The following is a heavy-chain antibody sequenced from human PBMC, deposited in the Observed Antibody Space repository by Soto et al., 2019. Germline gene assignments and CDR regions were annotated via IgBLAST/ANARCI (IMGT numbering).Heavy chain of an antibody. Sequence: QVQVEQSGAEVKKPGSSVKVSCKASGGTFRTAAVSWVRQAPGQGLEWMGGIMPVFRTPDYAQKFHGRVTSTADESTSTAYMELSGLRSDDTAVYYCARDNDRPQLGGNYYYILDVWGQGTTITVSS. CDR2: IMPVFRTP. D-gene: IGHD2-8*01. V-gene: IGHV1-69*12. J-gene: IGHJ6*02. CDR1: GGTFRTAA. CDR3: ARDNDRPQLGGNYYYILDV.